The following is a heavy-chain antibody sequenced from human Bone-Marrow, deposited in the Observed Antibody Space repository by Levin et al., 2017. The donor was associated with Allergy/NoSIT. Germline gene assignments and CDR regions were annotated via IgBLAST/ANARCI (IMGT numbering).Heavy chain of an antibody. CDR3: AREGVAIFGVISSPNYYGMDV. J-gene: IGHJ6*02. CDR2: IYDSGNT. D-gene: IGHD3-3*01. Sequence: TSQTLSLTCTVSGGSISSGSYYWTWIRQPPGKGLEWIGYIYDSGNTDYNPSLKSRVTISLDTSENQFSLRLTSVTAADTAVYYCAREGVAIFGVISSPNYYGMDVWGQGTAVTVSS. CDR1: GGSISSGSYY. V-gene: IGHV4-61*01.